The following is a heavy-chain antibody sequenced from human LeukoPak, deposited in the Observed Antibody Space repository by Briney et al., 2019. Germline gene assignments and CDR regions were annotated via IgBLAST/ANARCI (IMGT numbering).Heavy chain of an antibody. CDR2: MNPNSGNT. CDR3: ARENPRSYDSGGYHLGTFDF. J-gene: IGHJ4*02. V-gene: IGHV1-8*01. CDR1: GYTFTSYD. Sequence: ASVKVSCKASGYTFTSYDINWVRQATGQGLEWMGWMNPNSGNTGYAQKFQGRVTMTRNTSISTAYMELSSLRSEDTAVYFCARENPRSYDSGGYHLGTFDFWGQGTLVTVSS. D-gene: IGHD3-22*01.